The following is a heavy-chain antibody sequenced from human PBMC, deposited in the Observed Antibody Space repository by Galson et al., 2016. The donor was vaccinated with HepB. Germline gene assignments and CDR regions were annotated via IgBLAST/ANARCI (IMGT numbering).Heavy chain of an antibody. J-gene: IGHJ6*02. CDR1: GDSVSSKNAA. CDR2: TYYRSKWYN. V-gene: IGHV6-1*01. D-gene: IGHD3-10*01. CDR3: ARVHGSGTFNYSDYGMDV. Sequence: AISGDSVSSKNAAWNWIRQSPSRGLEWLGRTYYRSKWYNDYAPSVQSRISINRDTSKNQFSLHLKSVTPEDTDVYYCARVHGSGTFNYSDYGMDVWGQGTTV.